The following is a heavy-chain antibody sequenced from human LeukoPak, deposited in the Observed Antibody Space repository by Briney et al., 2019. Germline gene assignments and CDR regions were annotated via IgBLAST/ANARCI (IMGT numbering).Heavy chain of an antibody. Sequence: PSETLSLTCTVSGGSISSGDYYWSWIRQPPGKGLEWIGYIYYSGSTYYNPSLKSRVTISVDTSKNQSSLKLSSVTAADTAVYYCASRDILTGYGHWGQGTLVTVSS. CDR3: ASRDILTGYGH. V-gene: IGHV4-30-4*01. D-gene: IGHD3-9*01. CDR1: GGSISSGDYY. CDR2: IYYSGST. J-gene: IGHJ1*01.